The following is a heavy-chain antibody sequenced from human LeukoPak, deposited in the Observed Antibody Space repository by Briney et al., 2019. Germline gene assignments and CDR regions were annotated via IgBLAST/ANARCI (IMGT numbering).Heavy chain of an antibody. CDR1: GFIFSNYG. CDR2: ISDSGANT. J-gene: IGHJ4*02. D-gene: IGHD1-14*01. Sequence: PGGSLRLSCAASGFIFSNYGMSWVRQAPGKGLEWVSTISDSGANTYYADSVKGRFTISRDNSKNTLYLQMNSLRAEDTAVYYCARLTFVRGTDYWGQGTLVTVSS. CDR3: ARLTFVRGTDY. V-gene: IGHV3-23*01.